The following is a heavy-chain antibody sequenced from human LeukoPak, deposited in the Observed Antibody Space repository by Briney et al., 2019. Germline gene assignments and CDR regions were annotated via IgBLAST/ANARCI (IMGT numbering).Heavy chain of an antibody. CDR1: GFTFSSYS. Sequence: GGSLRLSCAASGFTFSSYSMNWVRQAPGKGLEWVSSISSSSSYIYYADSVKGRFTISRDNAKNSLYLQMNSLRAEDTAVYYCARSYGADCSSTSCYDPFDYWGQGTLVTVSS. J-gene: IGHJ4*02. V-gene: IGHV3-21*01. CDR2: ISSSSSYI. CDR3: ARSYGADCSSTSCYDPFDY. D-gene: IGHD2-2*01.